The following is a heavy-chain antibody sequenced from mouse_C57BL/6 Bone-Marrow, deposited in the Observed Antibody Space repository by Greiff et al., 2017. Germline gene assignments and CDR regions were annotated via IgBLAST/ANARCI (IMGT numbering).Heavy chain of an antibody. V-gene: IGHV1-82*01. D-gene: IGHD1-1*01. CDR2: IYPGDGDT. Sequence: QVQLQQSGPELVKPGASVKISCKASGYAFSSSWMNWVKQRPGKGLEWIGRIYPGDGDTNYNGKFKGKATLTADKSSSTAYMQLSSLTSEDSAVYFCARWCYGSSSYYFDYWGQGTTLTVSS. J-gene: IGHJ2*01. CDR1: GYAFSSSW. CDR3: ARWCYGSSSYYFDY.